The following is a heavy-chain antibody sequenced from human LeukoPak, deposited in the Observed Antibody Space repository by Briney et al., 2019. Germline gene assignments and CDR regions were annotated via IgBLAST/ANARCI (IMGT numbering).Heavy chain of an antibody. CDR2: IYYSGST. D-gene: IGHD3-22*01. CDR3: ARHGHYYDTSGYYSIPDF. CDR1: GGSTSSYY. V-gene: IGHV4-59*08. J-gene: IGHJ4*02. Sequence: KASETLSLTCTVSGGSTSSYYWSWIRQPPGKGLEWIGYIYYSGSTNYNPSLKSRVTISVDTSKNQISLKLSSVTAADTAVYYCARHGHYYDTSGYYSIPDFWGQGTLVTVSS.